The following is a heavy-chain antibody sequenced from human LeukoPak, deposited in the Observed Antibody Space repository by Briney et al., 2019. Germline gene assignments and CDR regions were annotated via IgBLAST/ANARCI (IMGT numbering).Heavy chain of an antibody. CDR2: INHSGST. CDR1: GGSFSGYY. D-gene: IGHD5-18*01. J-gene: IGHJ4*02. V-gene: IGHV4-34*01. Sequence: SETLSLTCAVYGGSFSGYYWSWIRQPPGKGLEWIGEINHSGSTNYNPSLKSRVTISVDTSKNQFSLKLSSVTAADTAVYYCARPARGYSYGYAYWGQGTLVTVFS. CDR3: ARPARGYSYGYAY.